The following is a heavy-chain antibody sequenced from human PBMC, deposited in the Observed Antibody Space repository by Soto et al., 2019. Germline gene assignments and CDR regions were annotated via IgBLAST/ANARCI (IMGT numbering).Heavy chain of an antibody. CDR1: GGSISSSSYY. Sequence: QLQLQESGPGLVKPSETLSLTCTVSGGSISSSSYYWGWIRQPPGKGLEWIGSIYYSGSTYYNPSLKSRVTISVDTSKNQFSLKLSSVTAADTVVYYCASIRFLEWLLDYWGQGTLVTVSS. CDR2: IYYSGST. CDR3: ASIRFLEWLLDY. J-gene: IGHJ4*02. D-gene: IGHD3-3*01. V-gene: IGHV4-39*01.